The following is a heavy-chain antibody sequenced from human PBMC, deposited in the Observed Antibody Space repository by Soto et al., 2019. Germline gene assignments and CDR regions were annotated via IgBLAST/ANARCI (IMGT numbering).Heavy chain of an antibody. CDR2: IYYSGST. V-gene: IGHV4-39*01. J-gene: IGHJ1*01. CDR3: AMGSYYYDSSGYYYDYPFQH. CDR1: GGSISSSSYY. Sequence: PSETLSLTCTVSGGSISSSSYYWGWIRQPPGKGLEWIGSIYYSGSTYYNPSLKSRVTISVDTSKNQFSLKLSSVTAADTAVYYCAMGSYYYDSSGYYYDYPFQHWGQGTLVTVSS. D-gene: IGHD3-22*01.